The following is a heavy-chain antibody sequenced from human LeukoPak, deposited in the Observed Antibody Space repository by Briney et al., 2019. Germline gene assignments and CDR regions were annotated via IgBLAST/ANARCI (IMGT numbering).Heavy chain of an antibody. CDR3: ARVVVVVPAAVLRTRFDP. J-gene: IGHJ5*02. CDR2: IYYSGST. V-gene: IGHV4-30-4*08. CDR1: GGSISSGDYY. D-gene: IGHD2-2*01. Sequence: PSQTLSLTCTVSGGSISSGDYYWSWIRQPPGKGLEWIGYIYYSGSTYYNPSLKSRVTISVDTSKNQFSLKLSSVTAADTAVYYCARVVVVVPAAVLRTRFDPWGQGTLVTVSS.